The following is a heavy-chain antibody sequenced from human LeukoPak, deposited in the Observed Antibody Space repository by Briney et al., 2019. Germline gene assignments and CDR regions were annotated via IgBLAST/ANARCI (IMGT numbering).Heavy chain of an antibody. D-gene: IGHD6-19*01. CDR1: GYTFTSYG. CDR3: ARDHFSHGVAVAGTD. J-gene: IGHJ4*02. Sequence: ASVKVSCKTSGYTFTSYGISWVRKAPGQGLEWMGWISAYNGNTNYAQKLQGRVTMTTDTSTSTAYMELRSLRSDDTAVYYCARDHFSHGVAVAGTDWGQGTLVTVSS. V-gene: IGHV1-18*01. CDR2: ISAYNGNT.